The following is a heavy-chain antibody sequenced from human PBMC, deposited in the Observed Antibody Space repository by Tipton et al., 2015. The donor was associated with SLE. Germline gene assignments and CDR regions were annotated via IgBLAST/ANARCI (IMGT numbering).Heavy chain of an antibody. CDR1: GGSFSVYY. V-gene: IGHV4-34*01. J-gene: IGHJ4*01. CDR2: SNPSGNT. Sequence: TLSLTCAVYGGSFSVYYWSWIRLPPGKGLEWIGESNPSGNTNYNPSLKSRVTIFVDMSKNQLSLKMTSVTAADSAVYFCARGAKERITLVRVRPYYFDYWGQGSLVTVSS. CDR3: ARGAKERITLVRVRPYYFDY. D-gene: IGHD3-10*01.